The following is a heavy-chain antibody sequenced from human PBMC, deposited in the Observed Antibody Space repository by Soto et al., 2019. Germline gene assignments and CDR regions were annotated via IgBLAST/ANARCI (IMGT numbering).Heavy chain of an antibody. Sequence: SCAASGFTFSSFALSWVRRAPGKGLQWVSAISGSGGDTDYVDSVKGRFTISRDNSKNTLFLQMNSLRAEDTAVYYCAGPGYSSQDYWGQGTLVNVSS. CDR3: AGPGYSSQDY. V-gene: IGHV3-23*01. J-gene: IGHJ4*02. CDR1: GFTFSSFA. D-gene: IGHD5-18*01. CDR2: ISGSGGDT.